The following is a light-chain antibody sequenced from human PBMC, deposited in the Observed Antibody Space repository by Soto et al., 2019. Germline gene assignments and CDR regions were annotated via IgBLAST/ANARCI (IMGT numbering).Light chain of an antibody. V-gene: IGKV3-11*01. Sequence: EIVLTQSPATLSLSPGERATLSCRASQSVSSHLAWFQQRPGQAARLLIYDASNRATGIPARFSGRGSGTDFTLTISSLEPEDFAVYYCQQRSSAITFGQGTRLEIK. CDR2: DAS. CDR1: QSVSSH. CDR3: QQRSSAIT. J-gene: IGKJ5*01.